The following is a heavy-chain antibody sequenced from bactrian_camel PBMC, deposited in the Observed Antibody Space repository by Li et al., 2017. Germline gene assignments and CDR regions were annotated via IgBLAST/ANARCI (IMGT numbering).Heavy chain of an antibody. Sequence: VQLVESGGGLVQPGGSLRLSCAASGFTFSSYGMSWVRQAPGKGHEWVSGIKKDGGSTYYADSVKGRFTISRDNAKNTLHLQLNSLKTEDTAMYYCRPTHRGLGLEQHYCSGISAYSYWGQGTQVTVS. V-gene: IGHV3S31*01. CDR2: IKKDGGST. J-gene: IGHJ4*01. CDR1: GFTFSSYG. CDR3: RPTHRGLGLEQHYCSGISAYSY. D-gene: IGHD5*01.